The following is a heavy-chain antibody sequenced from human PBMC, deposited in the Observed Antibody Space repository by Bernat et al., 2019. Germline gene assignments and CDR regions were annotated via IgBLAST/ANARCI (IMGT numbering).Heavy chain of an antibody. V-gene: IGHV3-74*01. Sequence: EVQLVESGGGLVQPGGSLRLSCAASGFTFSSYWMHWVRQTPGKGLVWVSRINSDGTVTTYADSVKGRFTISRDNAKNTLYLQMNSLRAEDTAVYYCAKDGQLTPYFYYYMDVWGSGTTVTVSS. CDR3: AKDGQLTPYFYYYMDV. CDR1: GFTFSSYW. CDR2: INSDGTVT. J-gene: IGHJ6*03. D-gene: IGHD3-10*01.